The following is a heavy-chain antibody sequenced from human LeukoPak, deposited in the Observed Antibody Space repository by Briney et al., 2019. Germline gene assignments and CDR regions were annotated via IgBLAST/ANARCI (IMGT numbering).Heavy chain of an antibody. CDR3: ARGRLNWVPPFDY. V-gene: IGHV4-30-2*01. Sequence: SETLSLTCAVSGGSISSGGYSWSWIRQPPGKGLEWIGYIYHSGSTYYNPSLKSRVTISVDRSKNQFSLKLSSVTAADTAVYYCARGRLNWVPPFDYWGQGTLVTVSS. D-gene: IGHD7-27*01. CDR2: IYHSGST. J-gene: IGHJ4*02. CDR1: GGSISSGGYS.